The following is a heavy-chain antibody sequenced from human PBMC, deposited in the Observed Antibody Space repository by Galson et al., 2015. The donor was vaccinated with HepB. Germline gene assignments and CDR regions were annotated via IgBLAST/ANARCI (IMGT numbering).Heavy chain of an antibody. D-gene: IGHD1-26*01. V-gene: IGHV3-30*04. CDR2: ISYDGRNI. CDR3: ARDSGTYYEYLES. CDR1: GFTFSHYS. J-gene: IGHJ4*02. Sequence: SLRLSCAASGFTFSHYSMHWVRQAPGKGLEWVTVISYDGRNIYYADSVRGRFTVSRDNSKNTLYLQMNNLETEDTAVYYCARDSGTYYEYLESWGQGTLVTVSS.